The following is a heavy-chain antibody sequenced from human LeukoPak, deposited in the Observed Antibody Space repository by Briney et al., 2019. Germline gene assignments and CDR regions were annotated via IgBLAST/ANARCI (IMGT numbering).Heavy chain of an antibody. Sequence: SVTLSLTCTVSGGSISSYYWSWIRQPPGKGLEWTGYIYYSGSTNYNPSLKSRVTISVDTSKNQFSLKLSSVTAADTAVYYCARLLIQSEHEFDPWGQGTLVTVSS. CDR2: IYYSGST. D-gene: IGHD5-18*01. CDR1: GGSISSYY. J-gene: IGHJ5*02. CDR3: ARLLIQSEHEFDP. V-gene: IGHV4-59*08.